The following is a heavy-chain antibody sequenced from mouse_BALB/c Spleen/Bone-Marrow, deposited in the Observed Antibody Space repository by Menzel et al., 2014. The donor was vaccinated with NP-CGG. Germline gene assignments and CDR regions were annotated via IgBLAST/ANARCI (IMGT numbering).Heavy chain of an antibody. V-gene: IGHV14-3*02. CDR3: ARAGRGRYFDV. J-gene: IGHJ1*01. CDR1: GFNIKDTY. D-gene: IGHD4-1*01. CDR2: IDPANGST. Sequence: EVQLQQSGAELVKPGASVKLPCTASGFNIKDTYMHWVKQRPEQGLEWIGRIDPANGSTKYDPKFQGKATITADTSSNTAYLQLSSLTSEDTAVYYCARAGRGRYFDVWGAGTTVTVSS.